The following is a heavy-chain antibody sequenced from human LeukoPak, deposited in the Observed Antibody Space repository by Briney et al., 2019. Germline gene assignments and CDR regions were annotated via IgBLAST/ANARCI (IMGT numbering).Heavy chain of an antibody. CDR3: ASEGTSGWYNY. CDR2: ISISGGST. J-gene: IGHJ4*02. CDR1: GFTFSSYA. D-gene: IGHD6-19*01. V-gene: IGHV3-23*01. Sequence: PGGSLRLSCAASGFTFSSYAMTWVRQAPGKGLQWVSTISISGGSTYYADSVKGRFTISRDNSKNTLYLQMNSLRAEDTAVYYCASEGTSGWYNYWGQGTLVTVSS.